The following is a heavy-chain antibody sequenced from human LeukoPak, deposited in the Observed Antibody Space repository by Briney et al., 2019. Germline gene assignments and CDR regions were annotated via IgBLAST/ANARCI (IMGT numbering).Heavy chain of an antibody. CDR1: GFTFSSHW. D-gene: IGHD5-24*01. J-gene: IGHJ4*02. Sequence: GGSLRLSCAASGFTFSSHWMHWVRQAPGKGLVWVSRINSDGSSISYADSVKGRFTISRDNAKNSLYLQMNSLRAEDTAIYYCTRVGYIDEGIDYWGQGTLVTVSS. CDR3: TRVGYIDEGIDY. CDR2: INSDGSSI. V-gene: IGHV3-74*01.